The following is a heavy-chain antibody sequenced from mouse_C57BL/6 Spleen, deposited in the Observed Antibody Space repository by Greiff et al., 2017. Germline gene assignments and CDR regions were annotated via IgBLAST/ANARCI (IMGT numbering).Heavy chain of an antibody. Sequence: QVQLQQPGAELVKPGASVKLSCKASGYTFTSYWMHWVKQRPGRGLEWIGRLDPNSGGTTYNEKFKSTATLTVDKPSSTAYMQLSSLTAEDDAVYYCARGGIYYDYDGFAYWGQGTLVTVSA. CDR1: GYTFTSYW. V-gene: IGHV1-72*01. CDR3: ARGGIYYDYDGFAY. CDR2: LDPNSGGT. J-gene: IGHJ3*01. D-gene: IGHD2-4*01.